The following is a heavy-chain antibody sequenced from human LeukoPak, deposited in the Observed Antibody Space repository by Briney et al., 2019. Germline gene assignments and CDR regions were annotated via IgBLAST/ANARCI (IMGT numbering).Heavy chain of an antibody. CDR3: AKDRIGSGYYFDDY. CDR2: IRYDASNK. Sequence: PGGSLRLSCAASGFTFSSSGMPWVRQAPGKGLEWVAFIRYDASNKYYADSVKGRFTISRDNSKNTLYLQMNSLRAEDTAVYYCAKDRIGSGYYFDDYWGQGNLVTVSS. V-gene: IGHV3-30*02. J-gene: IGHJ4*02. D-gene: IGHD3-22*01. CDR1: GFTFSSSG.